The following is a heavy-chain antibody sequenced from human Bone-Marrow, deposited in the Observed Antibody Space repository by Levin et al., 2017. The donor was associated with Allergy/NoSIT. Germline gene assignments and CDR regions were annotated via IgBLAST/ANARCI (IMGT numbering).Heavy chain of an antibody. Sequence: SQTLSLTCIVSGGSIRNYYWSWIRQPPGKGLEWVGYIYESGSTNYNPSLKSPVTISMDKSKNQFSPTLTSVTAADTAVYYGERWGAGGYSTERTFDYWGPGTLVTVSS. J-gene: IGHJ4*02. CDR1: GGSIRNYY. D-gene: IGHD2-8*01. CDR2: IYESGST. CDR3: ERWGAGGYSTERTFDY. V-gene: IGHV4-59*01.